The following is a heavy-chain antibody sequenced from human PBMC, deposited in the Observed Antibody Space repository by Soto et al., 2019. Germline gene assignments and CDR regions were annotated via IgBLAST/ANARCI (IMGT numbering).Heavy chain of an antibody. CDR2: INPNSGGT. CDR1: GYTFTGYY. CDR3: ARTKSITIFGVVLSNWFDP. J-gene: IGHJ5*02. Sequence: ASVKVSCKASGYTFTGYYMHWVRQAPGQGLEWMGWINPNSGGTNYAQKFQGRVTMTRDTSISTAYMELSRLRSDDTAVYYCARTKSITIFGVVLSNWFDPWGQGTLVTVSS. V-gene: IGHV1-2*02. D-gene: IGHD3-3*01.